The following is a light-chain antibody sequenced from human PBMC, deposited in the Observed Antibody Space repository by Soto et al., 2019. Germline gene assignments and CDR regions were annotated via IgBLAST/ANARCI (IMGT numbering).Light chain of an antibody. Sequence: DIQMTQSPSSVSASVGDRVTITCRASQGISPWLAWYQQKPGRAPKLLIYAASSLHSGVPSRFRGVVSGTDFTLTISSLQPEDFATYYCQQSYSTPRRYTFGQGTKLEIK. CDR3: QQSYSTPRRYT. CDR1: QGISPW. V-gene: IGKV1-12*01. CDR2: AAS. J-gene: IGKJ2*01.